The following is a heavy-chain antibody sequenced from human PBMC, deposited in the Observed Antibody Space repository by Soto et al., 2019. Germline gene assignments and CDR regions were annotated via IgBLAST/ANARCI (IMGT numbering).Heavy chain of an antibody. J-gene: IGHJ4*02. CDR1: GGSISSYY. CDR2: IYYSGST. V-gene: IGHV4-59*01. D-gene: IGHD6-13*01. CDR3: ARFGQQITVYDY. Sequence: QVQLQESGPGLVKPSEILSLTCTVSGGSISSYYWSWIRQPPGKGLEWIGYIYYSGSTNYKPSLKSRVTISVDTSKNQFCLKLSSVTAADTAVYYCARFGQQITVYDYWGQGTLVTVSS.